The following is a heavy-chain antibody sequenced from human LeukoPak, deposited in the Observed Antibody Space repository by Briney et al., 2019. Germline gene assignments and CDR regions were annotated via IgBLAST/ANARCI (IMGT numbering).Heavy chain of an antibody. J-gene: IGHJ4*02. D-gene: IGHD1-14*01. CDR2: ISYDGSNK. CDR3: ARALPEGYFDY. CDR1: GFTFSSYW. Sequence: GGSLRLSCVASGFTFSSYWMHWVRQAPGKGLEWVAVISYDGSNKYYADSVKGRFTISRDNSKNTLYLQMNSLRAEDTAVHYCARALPEGYFDYWGQGTLVTVSS. V-gene: IGHV3-30-3*01.